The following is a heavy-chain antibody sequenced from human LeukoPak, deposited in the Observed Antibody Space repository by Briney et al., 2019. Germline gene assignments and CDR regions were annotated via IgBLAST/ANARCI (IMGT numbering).Heavy chain of an antibody. CDR1: GFTFRSYA. CDR3: ARESSSSSWYGIDH. Sequence: PGTSLRLSCAASGFTFRSYAMHWVRQAPGKGLEWVAVIWYDGSSKYYADSVKGRFTISRDNSNNTLFLQMNSLRVEDTAVYYCARESSSSSWYGIDHWGQGILVIVSS. J-gene: IGHJ4*02. D-gene: IGHD6-13*01. CDR2: IWYDGSSK. V-gene: IGHV3-33*08.